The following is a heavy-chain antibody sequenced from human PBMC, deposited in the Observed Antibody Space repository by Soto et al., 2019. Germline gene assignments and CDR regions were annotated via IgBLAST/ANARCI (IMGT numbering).Heavy chain of an antibody. D-gene: IGHD3-16*01. J-gene: IGHJ6*03. Sequence: QVQMQESGPGLVKPSETLSLTCTVSGDSVRNQYWSWIRRPPGRGLEWIGYIYGSGSTKYNPSLKSRLTISVDTSKNQFSLKLYSVTAADTAVYYCARTLDYGHMDVWGKGTTVTVSS. CDR1: GDSVRNQY. CDR3: ARTLDYGHMDV. CDR2: IYGSGST. V-gene: IGHV4-59*02.